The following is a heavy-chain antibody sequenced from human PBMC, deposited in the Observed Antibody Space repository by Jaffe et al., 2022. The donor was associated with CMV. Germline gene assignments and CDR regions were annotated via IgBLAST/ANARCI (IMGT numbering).Heavy chain of an antibody. CDR1: GGSFSGYY. J-gene: IGHJ6*03. CDR2: INHSGST. Sequence: QVQLQQWGAGLLKPSETLSLTCAVYGGSFSGYYWSWIRQPPGKGLEWIGEINHSGSTNYNPSLKSRVTISVDTSKNQFSLKLSSVTAADTAVYYCARVWSGYDSAHRSYYYYMDVWGKGTTVTVSS. V-gene: IGHV4-34*01. D-gene: IGHD5-12*01. CDR3: ARVWSGYDSAHRSYYYYMDV.